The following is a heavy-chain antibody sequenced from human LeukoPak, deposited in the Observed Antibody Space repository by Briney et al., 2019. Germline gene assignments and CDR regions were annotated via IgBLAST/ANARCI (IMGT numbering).Heavy chain of an antibody. CDR1: GGSISSYC. Sequence: SETLSLTCTVSGGSISSYCWSWIRQPPGKGLEWIGYISYSGSTNYNPSLKSRVTISVDTSKNQFSLKLSSVTAADTAVYYCAREMAHTAFDIWGQGTMVTVSS. V-gene: IGHV4-59*12. J-gene: IGHJ3*02. CDR3: AREMAHTAFDI. CDR2: ISYSGST. D-gene: IGHD5-24*01.